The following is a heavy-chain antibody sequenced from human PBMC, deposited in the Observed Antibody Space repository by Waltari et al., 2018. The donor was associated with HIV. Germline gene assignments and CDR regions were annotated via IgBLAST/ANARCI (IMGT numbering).Heavy chain of an antibody. D-gene: IGHD3-22*01. CDR1: GGTFRSYA. CDR3: ARPAGYYDSSGYYCDY. J-gene: IGHJ4*02. CDR2: SIPILGTA. Sequence: QVQLVQSGAEVKKPGSSVKVSCKASGGTFRSYAISWVRQAPGQGLEWVGGSIPILGTAKYAQKCRGRVTITADESTSTAYMELSSLRSEDTAGYYCARPAGYYDSSGYYCDYWGQGTLVTVSS. V-gene: IGHV1-69*01.